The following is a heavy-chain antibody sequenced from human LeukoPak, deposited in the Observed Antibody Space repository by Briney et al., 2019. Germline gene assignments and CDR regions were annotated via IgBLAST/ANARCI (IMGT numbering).Heavy chain of an antibody. CDR1: AGSIGSSYW. Sequence: SGTLSLTCAVSAGSIGSSYWWSWVRQPAGKVLEGNGEIYHSGSTNYNPSLKSRVTISVDKSKNQFSLKLSSVTAADTAVYYCARTYSGSYLGIWFDPWGQGTLVTVSS. V-gene: IGHV4-4*02. D-gene: IGHD1-26*01. J-gene: IGHJ5*02. CDR3: ARTYSGSYLGIWFDP. CDR2: IYHSGST.